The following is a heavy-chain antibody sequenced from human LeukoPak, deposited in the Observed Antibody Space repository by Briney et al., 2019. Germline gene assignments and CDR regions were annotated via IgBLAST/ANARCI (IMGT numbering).Heavy chain of an antibody. CDR2: INHSGST. J-gene: IGHJ6*02. CDR1: GGSFSGYY. V-gene: IGHV4-34*01. D-gene: IGHD1-26*01. CDR3: ARPSGSYYYSYDMDV. Sequence: SETLSLTCAVYGGSFSGYYWSWIRQPPGKGLEWIGEINHSGSTNYNPSLKSRVTISVDTSKNQFSLKLSSVTAADTAVYYCARPSGSYYYSYDMDVWGQGTRSPSP.